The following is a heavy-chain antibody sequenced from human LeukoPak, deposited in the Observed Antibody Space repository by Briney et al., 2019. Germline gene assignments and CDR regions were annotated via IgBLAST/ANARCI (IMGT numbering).Heavy chain of an antibody. Sequence: PGGSVRLSCAASGFTVSSNYMSWVRQAPGKGLEWVSVIYSDGSTHYADSVKGRFTISRDNSKNTLYLQMNSLRAEDTAVYYCASQTTVTTPLYFQDWGQGTLVTVSS. CDR3: ASQTTVTTPLYFQD. V-gene: IGHV3-53*01. D-gene: IGHD4-17*01. CDR2: IYSDGST. CDR1: GFTVSSNY. J-gene: IGHJ1*01.